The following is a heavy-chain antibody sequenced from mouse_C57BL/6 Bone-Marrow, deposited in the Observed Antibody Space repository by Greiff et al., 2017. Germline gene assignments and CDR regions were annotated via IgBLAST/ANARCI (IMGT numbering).Heavy chain of an antibody. CDR2: IDPSDSYT. CDR1: GYTFTSYW. Sequence: QVQLKQPGAELVRPGTSVKLSCKASGYTFTSYWMHWVKQRPGQGLEWIGVIDPSDSYTNYNQKFKGKATLTVDTSSSTAYMQLSSLTSEDSAVYYCARGDFHFDYWGQGTTLTVSS. J-gene: IGHJ2*01. CDR3: ARGDFHFDY. V-gene: IGHV1-59*01.